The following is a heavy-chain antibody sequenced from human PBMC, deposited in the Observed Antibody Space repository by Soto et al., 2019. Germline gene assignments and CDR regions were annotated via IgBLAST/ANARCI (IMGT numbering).Heavy chain of an antibody. J-gene: IGHJ6*02. V-gene: IGHV1-69*06. CDR1: GGTFSSYA. Sequence: SVKVSCKASGGTFSSYAISWVRQAPGQGLEWMGGIIPIFGTANYAQKFQGRVTITADKSTSTAYMELSSLRSEDTAVYYCARAGSLEWLSTRPAYYYYGMDVWGQGTTVTVSS. CDR3: ARAGSLEWLSTRPAYYYYGMDV. D-gene: IGHD3-3*01. CDR2: IIPIFGTA.